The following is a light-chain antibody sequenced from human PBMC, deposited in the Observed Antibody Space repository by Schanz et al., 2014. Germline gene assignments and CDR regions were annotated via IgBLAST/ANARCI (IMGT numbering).Light chain of an antibody. J-gene: IGLJ3*02. CDR1: SSDVGNYNY. Sequence: QSALTQPASVSGSPGQSITISCTGTSSDVGNYNYVSWYRHHPGKAPKLIIFDVTSRPSGVSNRFSGSKSANTASLTVSGLQAEDEADYYCSSYTSIGTRVFGGGTKLTVL. CDR2: DVT. V-gene: IGLV2-14*03. CDR3: SSYTSIGTRV.